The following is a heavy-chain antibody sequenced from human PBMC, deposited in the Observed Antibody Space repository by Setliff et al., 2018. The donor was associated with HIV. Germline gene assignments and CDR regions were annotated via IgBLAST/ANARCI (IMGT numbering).Heavy chain of an antibody. CDR2: THHSGST. CDR3: ARDSVTIPCSYGMDV. CDR1: ASSISSDYC. D-gene: IGHD1-1*01. J-gene: IGHJ6*02. Sequence: SETLSLTCAVSASSISSDYCWGWIRQPPGRGLERIGSTHHSGSTYYNPSLNSRVTISAETSKNQFSLKLSSVTAADTAVSYCARDSVTIPCSYGMDVWGQGTTVTVSS. V-gene: IGHV4-38-2*01.